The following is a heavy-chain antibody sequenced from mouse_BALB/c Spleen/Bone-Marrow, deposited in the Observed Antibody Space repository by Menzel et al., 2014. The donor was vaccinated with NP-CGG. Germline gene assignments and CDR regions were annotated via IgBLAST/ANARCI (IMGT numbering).Heavy chain of an antibody. CDR1: GYTFTSYW. J-gene: IGHJ2*01. V-gene: IGHV1-5*01. CDR3: TSRGITTGDFDY. CDR2: IYPGSGDT. Sequence: EVQLQQSGTILARPGASVKLSCKASGYTFTSYWMHWIKQRPGQGLEWIGAIYPGSGDTNYNQKFKAKAKLTAVTSTSTAYMELSSLTNEDSAVYYCTSRGITTGDFDYWGQGTTLTVSS. D-gene: IGHD2-4*01.